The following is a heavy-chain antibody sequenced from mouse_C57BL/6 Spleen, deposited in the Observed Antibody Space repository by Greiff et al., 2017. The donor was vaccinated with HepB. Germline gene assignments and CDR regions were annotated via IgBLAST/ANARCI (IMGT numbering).Heavy chain of an antibody. D-gene: IGHD1-1*01. CDR1: GYTFTSYW. Sequence: QVQLQQPGAELVKPGASVKLSCKASGYTFTSYWMQWVKQRPGQGLEWIGEIDPSDSYTNYNQKFKGKATLTVDTSSSTAYMQLSSLTSEDSAVYYCARRTTVVAKDYWGKGTTLTVSS. CDR2: IDPSDSYT. CDR3: ARRTTVVAKDY. V-gene: IGHV1-50*01. J-gene: IGHJ2*01.